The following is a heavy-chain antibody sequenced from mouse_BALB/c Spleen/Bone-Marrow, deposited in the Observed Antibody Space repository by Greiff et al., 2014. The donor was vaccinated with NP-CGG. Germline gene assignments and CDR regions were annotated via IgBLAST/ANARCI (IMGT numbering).Heavy chain of an antibody. CDR2: INPYNDGT. J-gene: IGHJ1*01. V-gene: IGHV1-14*01. CDR1: GYTFTSYV. Sequence: QLQQSGPELVKPGASVKMSCKASGYTFTSYVMHWVKQKPGQGLEWIGNINPYNDGTKYNEKFKGKATLTSDKFSSTAYMELGSLTSEDSAVYYCASSLYGFDWYFDVWGAGTTVTVSS. CDR3: ASSLYGFDWYFDV. D-gene: IGHD2-2*01.